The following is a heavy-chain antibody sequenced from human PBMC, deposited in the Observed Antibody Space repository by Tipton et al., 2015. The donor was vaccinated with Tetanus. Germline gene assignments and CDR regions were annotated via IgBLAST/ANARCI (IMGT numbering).Heavy chain of an antibody. J-gene: IGHJ4*02. D-gene: IGHD2-15*01. CDR2: SWYDGTDK. CDR1: GFIFSSYG. Sequence: SLRLSCAASGFIFSSYGIHWVRQAPGKGLEWVAVSWYDGTDKYYADSVKGRFTISRDNSKNTLYLQMYSLRAEDTAVYFCAREADCSGGSFFSGDFDNWGQGTQVTVSS. V-gene: IGHV3-33*01. CDR3: AREADCSGGSFFSGDFDN.